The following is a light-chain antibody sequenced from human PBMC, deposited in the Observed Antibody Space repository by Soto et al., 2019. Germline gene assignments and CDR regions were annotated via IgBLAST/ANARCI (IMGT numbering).Light chain of an antibody. CDR3: TSYTTRFTYV. CDR2: DVS. Sequence: QSVLTQPASVSGSPGQSITISCTGTSSDVGGYNFVSWYQHHPGKAPKLIIYDVSNRPSGVSNRFSGSKSGNTASLTISGLQAEDDADYYCTSYTTRFTYVFGTGTTVTVL. CDR1: SSDVGGYNF. J-gene: IGLJ1*01. V-gene: IGLV2-14*03.